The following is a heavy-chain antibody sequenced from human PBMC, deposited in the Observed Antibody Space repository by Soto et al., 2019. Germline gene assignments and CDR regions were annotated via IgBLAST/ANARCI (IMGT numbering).Heavy chain of an antibody. CDR1: GGSISDGYY. CDR3: ARRDRSGYSYWLDT. V-gene: IGHV4-31*03. J-gene: IGHJ5*02. Sequence: QVQLQESGPGLVKPSQTLSLTCTVSGGSISDGYYWSWIRQHPGKGLEWIGSISYSGRTSYSPSLKSRLTISVDRSKSQFSLNLSSVTAADTAVYYCARRDRSGYSYWLDTWGQGTLVTVSS. D-gene: IGHD3-22*01. CDR2: ISYSGRT.